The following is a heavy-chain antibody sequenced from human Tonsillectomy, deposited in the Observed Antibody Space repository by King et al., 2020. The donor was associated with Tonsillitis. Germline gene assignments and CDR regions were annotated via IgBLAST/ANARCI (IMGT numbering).Heavy chain of an antibody. V-gene: IGHV4-59*01. CDR2: IYYSGST. CDR1: GGSISGYY. CDR3: ARAQWLVPNWFDP. D-gene: IGHD6-19*01. Sequence: QLQESGPGLVKPSETLSLTCTVSGGSISGYYWSWIRQPPGKGLEWIGYIYYSGSTHYNPSLKSRVTISVDTSKNQFSLKLTSVTAADTAVYYCARAQWLVPNWFDPWGQGTLVTVSS. J-gene: IGHJ5*02.